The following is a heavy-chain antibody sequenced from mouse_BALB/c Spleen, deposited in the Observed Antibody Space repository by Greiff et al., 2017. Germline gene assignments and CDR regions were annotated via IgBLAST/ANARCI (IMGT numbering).Heavy chain of an antibody. CDR3: ARDAVYYGNPMDY. Sequence: VQLKESGPGLVAPSQSLSITCTVSGFSLTSYGVHWVRQPPGKGLEWLGVIWAGGSTNYNSALMSRLSISKDNSKSQVFLKMNSLQTDDTAMYYCARDAVYYGNPMDYWGQGTSVTVSS. CDR2: IWAGGST. V-gene: IGHV2-9*02. D-gene: IGHD2-1*01. CDR1: GFSLTSYG. J-gene: IGHJ4*01.